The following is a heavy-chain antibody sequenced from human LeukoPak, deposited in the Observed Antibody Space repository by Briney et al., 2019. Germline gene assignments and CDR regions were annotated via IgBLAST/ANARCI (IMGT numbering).Heavy chain of an antibody. J-gene: IGHJ4*02. CDR1: GFTFSHAW. CDR3: IYSGYGSFDY. Sequence: GGSLRLSCAASGFTFSHAWMSWVRQAPGKGLEGVGRIKRKTDGGTTDYAAPVKGRFTISRDDSKNTLYLQMNSLKTEDTAVYSCIYSGYGSFDYWGQGTLVTVSS. D-gene: IGHD5-12*01. V-gene: IGHV3-15*01. CDR2: IKRKTDGGTT.